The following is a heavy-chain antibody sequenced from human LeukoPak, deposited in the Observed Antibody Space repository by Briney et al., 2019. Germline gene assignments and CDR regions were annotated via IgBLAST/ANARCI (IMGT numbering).Heavy chain of an antibody. J-gene: IGHJ4*02. CDR1: GYTLTELS. D-gene: IGHD1-26*01. CDR2: FDPEDGET. Sequence: GASVKVSCKVSGYTLTELSMHWVRQAPGKGLEWMGGFDPEDGETIYAQKFQGRVTMTEDTSTDTAYMEQSSLRSEDTAVYYCATDALHSGSYPYFDYWGQGTLVTVSS. CDR3: ATDALHSGSYPYFDY. V-gene: IGHV1-24*01.